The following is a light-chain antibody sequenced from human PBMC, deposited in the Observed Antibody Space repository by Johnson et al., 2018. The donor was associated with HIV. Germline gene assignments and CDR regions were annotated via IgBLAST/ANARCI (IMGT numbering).Light chain of an antibody. CDR1: SSNIGNNY. V-gene: IGLV1-51*02. J-gene: IGLJ1*01. CDR3: GTWDSSLIVYL. Sequence: QSVLTQPPSVSAAPGQKVTISCSGSSSNIGNNYVSWYQQLPGTAPKLLIYENNKRPSGIPDRFSGSKSGTSATLGITGLQTGDEADYYCGTWDSSLIVYLFGTGTKVTVL. CDR2: ENN.